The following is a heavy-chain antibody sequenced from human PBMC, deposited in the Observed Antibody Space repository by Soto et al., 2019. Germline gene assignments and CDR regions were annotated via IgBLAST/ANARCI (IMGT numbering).Heavy chain of an antibody. CDR3: ARSYYDFWSGYYMDV. D-gene: IGHD3-3*01. V-gene: IGHV4-59*01. CDR2: IYYSGST. CDR1: GGSISSYY. J-gene: IGHJ6*04. Sequence: SETLSLTCTVSGGSISSYYWSWIRQPPGKGLEWIGYIYYSGSTNYNPSLKRRVTISVDTSKNQFSLKLSSVTAADTAVYYCARSYYDFWSGYYMDVWGKGTTVTVSS.